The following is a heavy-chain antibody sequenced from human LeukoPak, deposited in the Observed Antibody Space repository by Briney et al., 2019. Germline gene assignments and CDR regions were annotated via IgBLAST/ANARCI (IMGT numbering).Heavy chain of an antibody. V-gene: IGHV4-59*12. CDR1: GGSISSYY. D-gene: IGHD4-17*01. CDR3: ARYGDYGDIDY. CDR2: IYYSGST. Sequence: SETLSLTCTVSGGSISSYYWSWIRQPPGKGLEWIGYIYYSGSTNYNPSLKSRVTISVDTSKNQFSLKLSSVTAADTAVYYCARYGDYGDIDYWGQGTLVTVSS. J-gene: IGHJ4*02.